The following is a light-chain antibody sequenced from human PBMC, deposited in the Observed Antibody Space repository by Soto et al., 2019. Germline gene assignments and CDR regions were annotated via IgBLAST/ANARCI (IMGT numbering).Light chain of an antibody. CDR2: DSS. J-gene: IGKJ1*01. CDR1: QSISSW. CDR3: QQYNSYPWT. V-gene: IGKV1-5*01. Sequence: DIQMPQSPSTLSASVGDRVTITCRASQSISSWLAWYHQKPGKAPRLLIYDSSSLESGVPSRFSGSGSGTEFTLTISSLQPDDFATYYCQQYNSYPWTFGQGTKVEIE.